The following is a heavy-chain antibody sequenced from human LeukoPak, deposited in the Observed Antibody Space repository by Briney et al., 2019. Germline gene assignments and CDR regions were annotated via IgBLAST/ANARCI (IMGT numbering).Heavy chain of an antibody. J-gene: IGHJ4*02. D-gene: IGHD3-10*01. V-gene: IGHV4-34*01. CDR1: GWSFSGYY. Sequence: SETLSLTCAVYGWSFSGYYWSWIRQPPGKGLEWIGEINHSESTNYNPSLNSRVTISVDTSKNQYSLKLSSVTAADTAVYYCAREVGGSGTYYFDYWGQGTLVTVSS. CDR2: INHSEST. CDR3: AREVGGSGTYYFDY.